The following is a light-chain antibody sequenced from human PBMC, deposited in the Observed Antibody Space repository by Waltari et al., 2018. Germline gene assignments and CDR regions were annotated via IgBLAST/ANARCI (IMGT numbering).Light chain of an antibody. CDR1: QSVGRS. J-gene: IGKJ1*01. V-gene: IGKV3-20*01. CDR3: QHYVRLPAT. Sequence: EVVLTQSPGTLSLPPGERATLACRASQSVGRSLAWYQQKPGRAPRLLIFCSSSRAAGIPDRFSGSGSGPDFRLTISRLEPEDLAVYYCQHYVRLPATFGQGTKVEIK. CDR2: CSS.